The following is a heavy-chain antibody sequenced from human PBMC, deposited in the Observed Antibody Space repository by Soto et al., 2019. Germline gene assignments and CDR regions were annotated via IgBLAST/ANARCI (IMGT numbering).Heavy chain of an antibody. D-gene: IGHD2-15*01. CDR1: GYTFTSYY. V-gene: IGHV1-46*01. Sequence: ASVKVSCKASGYTFTSYYMHSVRHAPGQGLEWMGIINPSVGSTSYAQKFQGRVTMTRDTSTSTVYMELSSLRSEDTAVYYCARIAVVAATRSPWLDTWGQGTLVTVSS. CDR3: ARIAVVAATRSPWLDT. CDR2: INPSVGST. J-gene: IGHJ5*02.